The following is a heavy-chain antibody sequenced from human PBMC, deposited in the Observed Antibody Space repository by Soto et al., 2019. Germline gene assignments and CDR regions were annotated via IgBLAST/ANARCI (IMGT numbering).Heavy chain of an antibody. D-gene: IGHD2-21*01. J-gene: IGHJ2*01. CDR2: ISYDGSNK. Sequence: KGLEWVAVISYDGSNKYYADSVKGRFTISRDNSKNTLYMQMNSLRDEDTAVYYCAKGFFFQAEDGIRDL. V-gene: IGHV3-30*18. CDR3: AKGFFFQAEDGIRDL.